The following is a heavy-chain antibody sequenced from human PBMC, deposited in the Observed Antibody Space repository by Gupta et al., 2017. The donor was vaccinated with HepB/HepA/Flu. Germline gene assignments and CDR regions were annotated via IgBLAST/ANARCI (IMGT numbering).Heavy chain of an antibody. CDR3: AKVLVVVITLGAFDI. V-gene: IGHV3-23*01. D-gene: IGHD3-22*01. Sequence: EVQLLESGGGLVQPGGSLRLSCAASGFTFSNYAMSWVRQAPGKGLEWVSGISGSGGSTYYADSVKGRFTISRDTSKNTLYLQMNSLRAEDTAVYYCAKVLVVVITLGAFDIWGQGTMVTVSS. J-gene: IGHJ3*02. CDR2: ISGSGGST. CDR1: GFTFSNYA.